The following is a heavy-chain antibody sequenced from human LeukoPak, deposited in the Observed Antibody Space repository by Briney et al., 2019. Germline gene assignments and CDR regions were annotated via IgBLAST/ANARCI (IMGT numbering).Heavy chain of an antibody. V-gene: IGHV3-30-3*01. J-gene: IGHJ4*02. Sequence: GRSLRLSCAASGFTFSSYAMHWVRQAPGKGLEWVAVISYDGSNKYYADSVKGRFTISRDNSKNTLYLQMNSLRAEDTAVYYCVRRNSWGQGTLVTVSS. CDR2: ISYDGSNK. CDR3: VRRNS. CDR1: GFTFSSYA.